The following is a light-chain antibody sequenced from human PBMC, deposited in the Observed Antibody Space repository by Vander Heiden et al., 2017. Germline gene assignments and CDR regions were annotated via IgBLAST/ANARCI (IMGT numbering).Light chain of an antibody. Sequence: QPALEQPASVYGSLGQSITMACTGTSRDVGGYNYVSWYQQNPGKAPKLMIYEVSNRPSGVSNRFSGSKSGNTASLTISGLQAEDEADYYCSSYTSSSTLVVFGGGTKLTVL. J-gene: IGLJ2*01. CDR2: EVS. V-gene: IGLV2-14*01. CDR3: SSYTSSSTLVV. CDR1: SRDVGGYNY.